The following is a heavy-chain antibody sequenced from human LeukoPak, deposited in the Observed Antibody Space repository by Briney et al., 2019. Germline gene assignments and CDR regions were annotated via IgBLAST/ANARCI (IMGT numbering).Heavy chain of an antibody. D-gene: IGHD1-26*01. Sequence: SQTLSLTCTVSGGSISSGSYYWSWIRQPAGKGLEWIGRIYTSGSTNYNPSLKSRVTISADTSKNQFSLKLSSVTAADTAMYYCAKSGGYGLIDYWGQGTRVTVSS. CDR3: AKSGGYGLIDY. J-gene: IGHJ4*02. V-gene: IGHV4-61*02. CDR2: IYTSGST. CDR1: GGSISSGSYY.